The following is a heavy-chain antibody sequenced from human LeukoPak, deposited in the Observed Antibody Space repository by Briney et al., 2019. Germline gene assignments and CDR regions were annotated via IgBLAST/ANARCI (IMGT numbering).Heavy chain of an antibody. Sequence: GGSLRLFCAASAFTFTDYWMHLVRQAPGKGLVWVSRISSDESSTSYADSVKGRFTISRDNAKNTLYLQMNSLRAEDTAVYYCARVLPAACRYMDVWGKGTTVTVSS. V-gene: IGHV3-74*01. CDR3: ARVLPAACRYMDV. D-gene: IGHD2-2*01. J-gene: IGHJ6*03. CDR2: ISSDESST. CDR1: AFTFTDYW.